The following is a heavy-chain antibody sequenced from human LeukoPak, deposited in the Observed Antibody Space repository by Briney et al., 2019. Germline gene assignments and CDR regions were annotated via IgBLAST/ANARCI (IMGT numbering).Heavy chain of an antibody. V-gene: IGHV4-31*03. CDR2: ISNSGSS. D-gene: IGHD1-26*01. J-gene: IGHJ4*02. CDR3: ASVDWESYYFDY. Sequence: PSETLSLTCTVSRASIDSGGHYWSWIRQPPGEGLEWIGYISNSGSSYYNPSLQSRLSISRDTSKNQFSLRLSFVTVADTAVYFCASVDWESYYFDYWGQGALVTVSS. CDR1: RASIDSGGHY.